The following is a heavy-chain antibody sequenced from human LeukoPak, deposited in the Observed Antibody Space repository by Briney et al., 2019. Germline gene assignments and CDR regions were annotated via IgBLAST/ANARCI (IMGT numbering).Heavy chain of an antibody. CDR3: ARHYYDSSGYRRDYYFDY. CDR1: GVSITSSSDY. J-gene: IGHJ4*02. V-gene: IGHV4-39*01. CDR2: ILYSGST. Sequence: SETLSLTCSVSGVSITSSSDYWGWIRQPPGKGLEWIGSILYSGSTYYNPSLKSRLTMSIDTSKNQFSLKLSSVTAADTAAYYCARHYYDSSGYRRDYYFDYWGQRTLVTVSS. D-gene: IGHD3-22*01.